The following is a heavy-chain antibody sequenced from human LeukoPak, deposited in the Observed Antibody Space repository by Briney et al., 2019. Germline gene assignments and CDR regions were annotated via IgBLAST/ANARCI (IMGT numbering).Heavy chain of an antibody. J-gene: IGHJ3*02. V-gene: IGHV3-21*01. CDR3: AREPDTAEDAFDI. CDR2: ISSSSSYI. CDR1: GFTFSSYC. D-gene: IGHD5-18*01. Sequence: GGSLGLSCAASGFTFSSYCMNWVRQAPGKGLEWVSSISSSSSYIYYADSVKGRFTISRDNAKNSLYLQMNSLRAEDTAVYYCAREPDTAEDAFDIWGQGTMVTVSS.